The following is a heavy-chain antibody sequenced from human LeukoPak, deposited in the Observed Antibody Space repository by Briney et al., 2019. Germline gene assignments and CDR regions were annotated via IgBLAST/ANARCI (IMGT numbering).Heavy chain of an antibody. Sequence: PGGSLRLSCAASGFTLSSYAMSWVRQAPGKGLEWVSSISASGGSTNYADSVKGRFTISRDNSKNRGYLQMNSLRAEDTAVYYCAKVMKGSERLTMVRGVIIKTAGLYYMDVWGKGTTVTVSS. D-gene: IGHD3-10*01. V-gene: IGHV3-23*01. CDR1: GFTLSSYA. CDR3: AKVMKGSERLTMVRGVIIKTAGLYYMDV. CDR2: ISASGGST. J-gene: IGHJ6*03.